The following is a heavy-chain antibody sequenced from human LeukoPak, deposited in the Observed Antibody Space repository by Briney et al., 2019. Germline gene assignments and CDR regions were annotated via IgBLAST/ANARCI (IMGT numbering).Heavy chain of an antibody. V-gene: IGHV1-18*01. CDR2: ISAYNGNT. CDR3: TRAVAGTTLPYNSFDP. CDR1: GYTFTSYG. J-gene: IGHJ5*02. D-gene: IGHD6-19*01. Sequence: GASVTVSCKASGYTFTSYGISWVRQAPGQGLEWMGWISAYNGNTNYAQKLQGRVTMTTDTSTSTAYMELRSLRSDDTAVYYCTRAVAGTTLPYNSFDPWGQGTLVTVSS.